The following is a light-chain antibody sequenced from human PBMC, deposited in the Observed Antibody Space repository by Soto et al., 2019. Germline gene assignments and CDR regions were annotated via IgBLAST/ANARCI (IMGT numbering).Light chain of an antibody. CDR2: GAS. J-gene: IGKJ2*01. CDR1: QTVSSSS. Sequence: EIVLTQSPGTLSLSPGERASLSCRASQTVSSSSLAWYQQKPGHAPRLLIYGASNRATGIPDRFSGSGSGSDFTLTISRLEPADFAVYYYQQYDSSPPTYTFGQGTKLEI. CDR3: QQYDSSPPTYT. V-gene: IGKV3-20*01.